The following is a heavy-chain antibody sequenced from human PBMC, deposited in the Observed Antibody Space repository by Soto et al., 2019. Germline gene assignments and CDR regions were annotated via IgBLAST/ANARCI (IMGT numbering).Heavy chain of an antibody. Sequence: QVQLVESGGGLVKPGGSLRLSCAASGFTFSDYYMSWIRQAPGKGLEWVSYISSSSSYTNYADSVKGRFTISRDNAKNSLYLQMNSLRAEDAAVYYCAREDIVATIGYWGQGTLVTVSS. CDR3: AREDIVATIGY. V-gene: IGHV3-11*05. D-gene: IGHD5-12*01. CDR2: ISSSSSYT. CDR1: GFTFSDYY. J-gene: IGHJ4*02.